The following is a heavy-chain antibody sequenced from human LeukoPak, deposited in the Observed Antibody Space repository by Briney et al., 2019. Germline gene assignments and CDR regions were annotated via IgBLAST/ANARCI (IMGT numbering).Heavy chain of an antibody. Sequence: SETLSLTCTVSGASIGTNTYYWAWIRQPPGKGLEWIANIFYNGNTYYNPSLKSRVTISIDTSNNQFSLKLISVTAADMAVYYCARLNKPGWFDPWGQGTLVTVSS. CDR1: GASIGTNTYY. CDR2: IFYNGNT. D-gene: IGHD1-14*01. J-gene: IGHJ5*02. CDR3: ARLNKPGWFDP. V-gene: IGHV4-39*07.